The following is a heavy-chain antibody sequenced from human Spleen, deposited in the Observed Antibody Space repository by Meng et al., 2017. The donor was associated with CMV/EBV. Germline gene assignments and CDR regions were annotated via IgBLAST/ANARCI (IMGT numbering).Heavy chain of an antibody. D-gene: IGHD6-13*01. Sequence: GESLKISYAASGFTFSGSAMHWVRQASGKGLEWVGRIRSKANSYATAYAASVKGRFTISRDDSKNTAYLQMNSLKTEDTAVYYCTRCEDSSSWHYYYGMDVWGQGTTVTVSS. CDR2: IRSKANSYAT. CDR1: GFTFSGSA. V-gene: IGHV3-73*01. J-gene: IGHJ6*02. CDR3: TRCEDSSSWHYYYGMDV.